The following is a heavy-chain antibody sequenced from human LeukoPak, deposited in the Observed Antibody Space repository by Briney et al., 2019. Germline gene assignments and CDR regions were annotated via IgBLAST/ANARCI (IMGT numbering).Heavy chain of an antibody. Sequence: SETLSLTCAVYGGSFSGYYLSWIRQPPGKGLEWIGEINRSGSTKYNPSPKSRVTISRDTSKNQFSLKLSSVTAADTAVYYCARAALVGAKLYWGQGTLVTVSS. CDR2: INRSGST. D-gene: IGHD1-26*01. CDR3: ARAALVGAKLY. V-gene: IGHV4-34*01. CDR1: GGSFSGYY. J-gene: IGHJ4*02.